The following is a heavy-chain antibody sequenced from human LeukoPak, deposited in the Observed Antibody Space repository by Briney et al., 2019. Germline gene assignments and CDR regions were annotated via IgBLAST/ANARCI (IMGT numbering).Heavy chain of an antibody. CDR2: ISNNGGYT. D-gene: IGHD2-15*01. CDR1: GLTVSNHW. V-gene: IGHV3-23*01. CDR3: AKQLGYCSDGSCYFPY. Sequence: GGSLRLSCVASGLTVSNHWMSWVRQAPGKGLEWVSAISNNGGYTYYADSVQGRFTISRDNSKSTLCLQMNSLRAEDTAVYYCAKQLGYCSDGSCYFPYWGQGTLVTASS. J-gene: IGHJ4*02.